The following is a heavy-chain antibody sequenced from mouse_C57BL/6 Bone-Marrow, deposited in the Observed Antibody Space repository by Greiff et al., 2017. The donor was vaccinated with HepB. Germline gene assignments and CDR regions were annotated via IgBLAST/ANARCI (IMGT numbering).Heavy chain of an antibody. CDR1: GFNIKDYY. V-gene: IGHV14-2*01. D-gene: IGHD1-1*01. CDR3: AIRLITTVPRYYFDY. CDR2: IDPEDGET. J-gene: IGHJ2*01. Sequence: EVKLQESGAELVKPGASVKLSCTASGFNIKDYYMHWVKQRTEQGLEWIGRIDPEDGETKYAPKFQGKATITADTSSNTAYLQLSSLTSEDTAVYYCAIRLITTVPRYYFDYWGQGTTLTVSS.